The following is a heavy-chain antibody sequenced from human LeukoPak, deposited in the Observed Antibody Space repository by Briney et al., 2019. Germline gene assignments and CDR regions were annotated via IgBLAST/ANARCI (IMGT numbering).Heavy chain of an antibody. Sequence: SETLSLTCTVSGGSISSSIYYWGWIRQPPGKGLDWIANIYYSGSTYYNPSLKRRVTISVDTYNNQFPLLLNSVTAADTAVYFCAKSYYSIFTGYYHYFDYWGQGTLVTVSS. CDR1: GGSISSSIYY. CDR2: IYYSGST. CDR3: AKSYYSIFTGYYHYFDY. J-gene: IGHJ4*02. V-gene: IGHV4-39*06. D-gene: IGHD3-9*01.